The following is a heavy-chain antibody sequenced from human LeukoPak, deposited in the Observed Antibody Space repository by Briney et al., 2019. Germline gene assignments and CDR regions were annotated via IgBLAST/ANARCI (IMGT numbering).Heavy chain of an antibody. Sequence: SETLSLTCTVSGGSISSYYWSWIRQPPGKGLEWIGYIYYSGSTNYNPSLKSRVTISVDTSKNQFSLKLSSVTAADTAVYYCARVLGWPNEYYFDYWGQGTLVTVCS. D-gene: IGHD1-1*01. CDR1: GGSISSYY. J-gene: IGHJ4*02. V-gene: IGHV4-59*01. CDR3: ARVLGWPNEYYFDY. CDR2: IYYSGST.